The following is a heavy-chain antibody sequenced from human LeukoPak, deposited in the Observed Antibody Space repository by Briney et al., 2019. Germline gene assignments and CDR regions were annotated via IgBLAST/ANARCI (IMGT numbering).Heavy chain of an antibody. CDR3: ARDESSSWHVDY. Sequence: GGSLRLSCAASGFTFSSYSMNWVSQAPGKGLEWVSFISRISSYIYYADSVKGRFTISRDNAKNSLYLQMNSLRAEDTAVYYCARDESSSWHVDYWGQGTLVTVSS. D-gene: IGHD6-6*01. CDR2: ISRISSYI. J-gene: IGHJ4*02. V-gene: IGHV3-21*01. CDR1: GFTFSSYS.